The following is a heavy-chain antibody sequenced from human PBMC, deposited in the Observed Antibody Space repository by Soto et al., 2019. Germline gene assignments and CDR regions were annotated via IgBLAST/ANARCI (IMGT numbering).Heavy chain of an antibody. J-gene: IGHJ4*02. V-gene: IGHV4-59*01. CDR1: GGSIGSYY. CDR2: IYYSGST. D-gene: IGHD6-19*01. Sequence: SETLSLTCTVSGGSIGSYYWSWIRQPPGKGLEWIGYIYYSGSTNYNPSLKSRVTMTRDTSTSTVYMELNSLTSEDTAVYYCARSEGGVASTLNYWGQGTPVTVSS. CDR3: ARSEGGVASTLNY.